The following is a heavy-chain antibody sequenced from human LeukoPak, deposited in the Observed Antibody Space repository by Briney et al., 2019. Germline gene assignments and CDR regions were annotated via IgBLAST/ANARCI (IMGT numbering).Heavy chain of an antibody. Sequence: ASVKVSCKASGGTFSSYAISWVRQAPGQGLEWMGGIIPIFGTANYAQKFQGRVTITADESTSTAYMELSSLRSEDTAVYYCARDRTFLGYCSSTSCSTDAFDIWGQGTMVTVPS. CDR2: IIPIFGTA. CDR3: ARDRTFLGYCSSTSCSTDAFDI. D-gene: IGHD2-2*02. V-gene: IGHV1-69*13. CDR1: GGTFSSYA. J-gene: IGHJ3*02.